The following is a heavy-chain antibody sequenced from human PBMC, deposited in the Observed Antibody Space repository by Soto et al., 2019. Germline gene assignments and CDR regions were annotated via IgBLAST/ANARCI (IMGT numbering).Heavy chain of an antibody. Sequence: QVQLVQSGAEVKKPGASVKVSCKASGYTFTSYDINWVRQATGQGLEWMGWMNPNSGNTGYAQKFQGRVTMTRNTSISTAYMELSSLRSEDTAVYYCARGRDYYGSGSYTVTATRNDYWGQGTLVTVSS. CDR2: MNPNSGNT. CDR1: GYTFTSYD. V-gene: IGHV1-8*01. CDR3: ARGRDYYGSGSYTVTATRNDY. D-gene: IGHD3-10*01. J-gene: IGHJ4*02.